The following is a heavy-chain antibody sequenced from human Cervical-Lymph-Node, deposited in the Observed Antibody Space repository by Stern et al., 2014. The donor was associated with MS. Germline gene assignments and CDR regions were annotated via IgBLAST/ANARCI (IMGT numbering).Heavy chain of an antibody. CDR2: IWHDGSKT. D-gene: IGHD4-11*01. J-gene: IGHJ4*02. Sequence: VQLVESGGGVVQPGRSLRLSCIASGFTFSNYGTHWVRQAPGKGLGWVATIWHDGSKTYYADSVRGRFTISRDNSKNTLSLQMNSLRVDDTAVYYCVRDWSSNAYKSEDYWGQGTLVTVSS. CDR1: GFTFSNYG. V-gene: IGHV3-33*01. CDR3: VRDWSSNAYKSEDY.